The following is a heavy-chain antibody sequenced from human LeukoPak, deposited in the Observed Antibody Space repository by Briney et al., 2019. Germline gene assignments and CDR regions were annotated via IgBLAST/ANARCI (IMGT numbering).Heavy chain of an antibody. CDR2: INHSGST. CDR3: ARGIRGYRAAAGTFDY. CDR1: GGSFSGYY. D-gene: IGHD6-13*01. Sequence: ETLSLTCAVYGGSFSGYYWSWIPQPPGKGLEWIGKINHSGSTNNNPSLKSRVTISVDTSKNQFSLKLSSVTAADTAVYYCARGIRGYRAAAGTFDYWGQGTLVTVSS. J-gene: IGHJ4*02. V-gene: IGHV4-34*01.